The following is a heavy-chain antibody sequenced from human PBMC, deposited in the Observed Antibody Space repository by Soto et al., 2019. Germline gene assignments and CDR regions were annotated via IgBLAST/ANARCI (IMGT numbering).Heavy chain of an antibody. Sequence: SETLSLTCTVSGGSVSSGSYYWSWIRQPPGKGLEWIGNIHHSGSTNYNPSLNSRVTISIDTSKNKLSLWLNSVTAADTAVYYCARVSYLVRGFNHIPYAMDVWGQGTTVTVSS. D-gene: IGHD3-10*01. V-gene: IGHV4-61*01. CDR3: ARVSYLVRGFNHIPYAMDV. J-gene: IGHJ6*02. CDR1: GGSVSSGSYY. CDR2: IHHSGST.